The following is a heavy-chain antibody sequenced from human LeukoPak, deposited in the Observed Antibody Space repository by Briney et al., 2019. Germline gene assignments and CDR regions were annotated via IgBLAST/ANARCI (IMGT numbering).Heavy chain of an antibody. CDR2: IGATGGLI. CDR3: AAKILGSAPFDF. Sequence: GGSLRLSCAASGFTFSSYAMSWVRQVPGNRLEWVSSIGATGGLISYADSVKGRFTVSSSEKTFYLQMNRLRAEDTAVYVCAAKILGSAPFDFWGQGTLVTVSA. D-gene: IGHD3-10*01. V-gene: IGHV3-23*01. J-gene: IGHJ4*02. CDR1: GFTFSSYA.